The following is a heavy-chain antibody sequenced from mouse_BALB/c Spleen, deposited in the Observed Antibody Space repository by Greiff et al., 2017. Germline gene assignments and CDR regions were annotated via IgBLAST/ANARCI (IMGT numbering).Heavy chain of an antibody. CDR3: TTDYDYDAGPRFAY. CDR1: GYTFTSYW. CDR2: IYPGNSDT. D-gene: IGHD2-4*01. J-gene: IGHJ3*01. V-gene: IGHV1-5*01. Sequence: VQLQQSGTVLARPGASVKMSCKASGYTFTSYWMHWVKQRPGQGLEWIGAIYPGNSDTSYNQKFKGKAKLTAVTSTSTAYMELSSLTNEDSAVYYCTTDYDYDAGPRFAYWGQGTLVTVSA.